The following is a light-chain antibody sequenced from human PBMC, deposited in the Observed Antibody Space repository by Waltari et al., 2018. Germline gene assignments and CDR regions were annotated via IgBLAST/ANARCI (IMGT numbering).Light chain of an antibody. CDR1: KCVSYY. V-gene: IGKV3-11*01. CDR2: DAS. CDR3: QQRTNWCVT. Sequence: FMAGKCVSYYVAWYHQKAGQAPRRRIYDASNSATGIPARFSGSGSGTDVTLTIRSLEPEDFGVYYGQQRTNWCVTFGGGTKVEI. J-gene: IGKJ4*01.